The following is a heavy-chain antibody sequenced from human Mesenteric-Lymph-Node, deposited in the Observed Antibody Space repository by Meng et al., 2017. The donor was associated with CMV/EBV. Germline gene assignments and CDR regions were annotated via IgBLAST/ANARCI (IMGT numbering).Heavy chain of an antibody. CDR1: GFNVRDKY. CDR2: IYRGDNT. Sequence: GHRVGSGGGFVQPGGSLSLSCAASGFNVRDKYMSWVRQAPGKGLEWVCIIYRGDNTYYIDSVKDRFTVSRDNSKNTMYLQMNSLRVEDTAVYYCTGDSVSNPNLDYWGQGTLVTVSS. V-gene: IGHV3-66*01. D-gene: IGHD3-10*01. CDR3: TGDSVSNPNLDY. J-gene: IGHJ4*02.